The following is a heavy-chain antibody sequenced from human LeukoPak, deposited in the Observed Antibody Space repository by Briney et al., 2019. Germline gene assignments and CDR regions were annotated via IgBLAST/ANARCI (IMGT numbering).Heavy chain of an antibody. V-gene: IGHV4-31*03. CDR2: IYYSGST. D-gene: IGHD2-2*02. CDR1: GGSISSGGYY. CDR3: ARGLFIVVVPAAISD. Sequence: SQTLSLTCTVSGGSISSGGYYWRWIRQHPGKGLDWIGYIYYSGSTCYNPSLKSRVTISVDTSKNKFSLKLSSVTAADTAVYSCARGLFIVVVPAAISDWGQRTLVTVSS. J-gene: IGHJ4*02.